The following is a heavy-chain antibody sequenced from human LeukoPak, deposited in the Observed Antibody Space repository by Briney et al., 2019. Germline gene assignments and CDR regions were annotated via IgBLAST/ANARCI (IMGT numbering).Heavy chain of an antibody. D-gene: IGHD1-26*01. CDR3: ARARNGTLKY. Sequence: GRSLRLSCAASGFTFSHYAMHWVRQAPGKGLGWVAVISYDGSNTFYADSVKGRFTISRDNSKNTLYLQMNTPRAEDTAVYYCARARNGTLKYWGQGTLVTVSS. CDR1: GFTFSHYA. V-gene: IGHV3-30*01. J-gene: IGHJ4*02. CDR2: ISYDGSNT.